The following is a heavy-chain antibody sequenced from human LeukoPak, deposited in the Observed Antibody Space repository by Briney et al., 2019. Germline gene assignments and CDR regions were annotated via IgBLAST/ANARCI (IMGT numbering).Heavy chain of an antibody. J-gene: IGHJ4*02. CDR2: IKQDGSDK. CDR1: GFTFTKYW. CDR3: AREVWGPEY. V-gene: IGHV3-7*01. Sequence: GGPLRLSCAASGFTFTKYWMTWVRQAPGKGLEWVGNIKQDGSDKNYMDSVKGRFTISRDNTKNSVYLQMSSLRAEDTAVYYCAREVWGPEYWGQGTLVTVSS. D-gene: IGHD1-14*01.